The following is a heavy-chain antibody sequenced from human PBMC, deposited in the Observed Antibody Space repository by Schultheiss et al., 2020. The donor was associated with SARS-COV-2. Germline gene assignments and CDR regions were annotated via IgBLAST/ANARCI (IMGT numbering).Heavy chain of an antibody. CDR2: IKSKTDGGTT. J-gene: IGHJ1*01. D-gene: IGHD3-3*01. CDR1: GFTFSNAW. Sequence: GGSLRLSCAASGFTFSNAWMSWVRQAPGKGLEWVGRIKSKTDGGTTDYAAPVKGRFTISRDDSKNTLYLQMNSLRAEDTAVYYCAKETSITIFGVVTPSAEYFQHWGQGTLVTVSS. V-gene: IGHV3-15*01. CDR3: AKETSITIFGVVTPSAEYFQH.